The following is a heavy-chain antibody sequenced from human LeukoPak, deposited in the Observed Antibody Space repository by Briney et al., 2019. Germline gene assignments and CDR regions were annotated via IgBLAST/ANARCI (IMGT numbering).Heavy chain of an antibody. CDR1: GGSISSGDYY. D-gene: IGHD6-19*01. J-gene: IGHJ4*02. V-gene: IGHV4-31*03. CDR3: ARTGYSSGWYVVY. CDR2: IYYSGST. Sequence: SETLSLTCTVSGGSISSGDYYWSWVRQHPGKGLEWIGYIYYSGSTYYNPSLKSRVTISVDTSKNQFSLKLSSVTAADTAVYYCARTGYSSGWYVVYWGQGTLVTVSS.